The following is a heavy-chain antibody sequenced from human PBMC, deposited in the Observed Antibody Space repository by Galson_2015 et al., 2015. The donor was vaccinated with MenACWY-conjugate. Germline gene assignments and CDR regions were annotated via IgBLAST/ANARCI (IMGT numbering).Heavy chain of an antibody. CDR1: GYRFTDYW. CDR3: ARAPRGRFPDYSDY. Sequence: QSGAEVKEPGDSLAISCTGSGYRFTDYWIAWVRQMPGKGLEWMGIIYPGDSDIRYSPSFQGQVIISADKSITTASLQWSSLKASDTAMYYCARAPRGRFPDYSDYWGQGTLVTVSS. V-gene: IGHV5-51*01. D-gene: IGHD3-3*01. J-gene: IGHJ4*02. CDR2: IYPGDSDI.